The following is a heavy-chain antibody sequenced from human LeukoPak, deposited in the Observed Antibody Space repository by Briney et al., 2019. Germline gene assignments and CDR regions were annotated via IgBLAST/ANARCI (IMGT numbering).Heavy chain of an antibody. CDR2: IYYSGST. CDR1: GGSISSSSYY. D-gene: IGHD6-13*01. Sequence: SETLSLTCTVSGGSISSSSYYWGWIRQPPGKGLEWIGSIYYSGSTYYNPSLKSRVTIPVDTSKNQFSLKLSSVTATDTAVYYCARTPRWAAGKGYFDYWGQGTLVTVSS. CDR3: ARTPRWAAGKGYFDY. V-gene: IGHV4-39*07. J-gene: IGHJ4*02.